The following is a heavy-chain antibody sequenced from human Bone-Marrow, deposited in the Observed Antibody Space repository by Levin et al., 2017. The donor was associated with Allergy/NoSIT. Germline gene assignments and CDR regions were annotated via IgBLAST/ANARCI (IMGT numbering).Heavy chain of an antibody. CDR1: GFTFSHAW. CDR2: IKSKADGGTT. V-gene: IGHV3-15*01. J-gene: IGHJ4*02. Sequence: GGSLRLSCAASGFTFSHAWMSWVRQAPGKGLEWVGRIKSKADGGTTDYAAPVKGRFTIPRDDSKNTLYLQMNSLKTEDTAVYYCQRVLGGSYYSVDYWGQGTLVTVSS. CDR3: QRVLGGSYYSVDY. D-gene: IGHD1-26*01.